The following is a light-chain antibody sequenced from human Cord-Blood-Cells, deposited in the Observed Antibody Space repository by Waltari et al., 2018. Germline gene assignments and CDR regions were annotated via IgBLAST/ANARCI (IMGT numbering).Light chain of an antibody. Sequence: QSALTQPASVSGSPGQSITLSCPGTSSDVGGYNLVPWYQQHPGIAPNLMIYEGSKRPSGVSNRFSGSKSGNTASLTISGLQTEDEADYYCCSYAGSSTLVFGGGTKLTVL. CDR2: EGS. CDR1: SSDVGGYNL. J-gene: IGLJ2*01. V-gene: IGLV2-23*01. CDR3: CSYAGSSTLV.